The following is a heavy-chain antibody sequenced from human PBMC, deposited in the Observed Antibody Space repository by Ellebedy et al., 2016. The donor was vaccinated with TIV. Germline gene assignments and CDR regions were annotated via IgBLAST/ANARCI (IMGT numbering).Heavy chain of an antibody. Sequence: AASVKVSCKASGYTFASYDINWVRQANGQGLEWMGWMNPKSGNTGYAQKFQGRVTMTRNTSISTAFMELSSLRSEDTAVYYCARSRRDNWSSYLFDHWGQGTLVPVSS. CDR2: MNPKSGNT. CDR3: ARSRRDNWSSYLFDH. J-gene: IGHJ4*02. V-gene: IGHV1-8*01. CDR1: GYTFASYD. D-gene: IGHD1-1*01.